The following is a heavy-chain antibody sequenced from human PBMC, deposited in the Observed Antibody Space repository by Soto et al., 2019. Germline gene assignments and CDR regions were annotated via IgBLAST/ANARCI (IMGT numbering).Heavy chain of an antibody. V-gene: IGHV4-31*03. D-gene: IGHD3-22*01. Sequence: SETLSLTCTVSGGSISSGGYYWSWIRQHPGKGLEWIGYIYYSGSTYYNPSLKSRVTISVDTSKNQFSLKLSSVTAADTAVYYCAREVQGYSPRRVDWFDPWGQGTLVTVSS. J-gene: IGHJ5*02. CDR1: GGSISSGGYY. CDR3: AREVQGYSPRRVDWFDP. CDR2: IYYSGST.